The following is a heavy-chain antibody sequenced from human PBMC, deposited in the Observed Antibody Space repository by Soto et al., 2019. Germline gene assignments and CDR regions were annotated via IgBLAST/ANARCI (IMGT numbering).Heavy chain of an antibody. Sequence: EVQLLESGGGLVQPGGSLRLSCAASGFTFSSYAMNWVRQAPGKRLECVSAISPGGGSPYYTDSVKGRFTISRDNSKNTLYLQMNSLRAEDTAVYYCAKQIPAAGSDYWGQGTLVTVSS. CDR2: ISPGGGSP. J-gene: IGHJ4*02. D-gene: IGHD6-13*01. CDR3: AKQIPAAGSDY. V-gene: IGHV3-23*01. CDR1: GFTFSSYA.